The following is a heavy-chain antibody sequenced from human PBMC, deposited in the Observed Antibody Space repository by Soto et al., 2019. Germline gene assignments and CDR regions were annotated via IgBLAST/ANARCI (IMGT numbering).Heavy chain of an antibody. CDR3: ANRRADYGDYIPLDYY. J-gene: IGHJ4*02. D-gene: IGHD4-17*01. CDR1: GFTFSNAW. CDR2: IKSKTDGGTT. V-gene: IGHV3-15*01. Sequence: GGSLRLSCAASGFTFSNAWMSWVRQAPGKGLEWVGRIKSKTDGGTTDYAAPVKGRFTISRDDSKNTLYLQMNSLKTEDTAVYYCANRRADYGDYIPLDYYWGQGTLVTVSS.